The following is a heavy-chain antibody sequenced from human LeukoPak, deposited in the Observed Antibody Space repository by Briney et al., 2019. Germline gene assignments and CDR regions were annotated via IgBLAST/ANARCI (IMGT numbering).Heavy chain of an antibody. J-gene: IGHJ6*03. V-gene: IGHV4-4*07. CDR3: GRVNYYHYYMDV. Sequence: SETLSLTCTVSGGSISSYYWSWIRQPAGKGLEWIGRIYTSGSTNYNPSLKSRVTMSVDTSKNQFSLKVSSVTAADTAVYYCGRVNYYHYYMDVWGKGTTVTVSS. CDR2: IYTSGST. CDR1: GGSISSYY.